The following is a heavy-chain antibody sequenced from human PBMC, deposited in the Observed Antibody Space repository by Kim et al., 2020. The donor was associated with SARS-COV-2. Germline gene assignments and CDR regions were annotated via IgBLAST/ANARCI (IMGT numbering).Heavy chain of an antibody. V-gene: IGHV4-39*01. Sequence: SNPSLKTRVPISVDTSKNQFSLKLSSVTAADTAVYYCAGSQGIAAAGTETWGQGTLVTVSS. J-gene: IGHJ5*02. D-gene: IGHD6-13*01. CDR3: AGSQGIAAAGTET.